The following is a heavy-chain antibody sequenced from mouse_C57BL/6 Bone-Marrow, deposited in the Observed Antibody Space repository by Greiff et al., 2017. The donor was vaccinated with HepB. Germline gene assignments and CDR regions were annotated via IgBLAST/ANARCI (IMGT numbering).Heavy chain of an antibody. CDR3: TLPIYHGNLGDFDY. Sequence: VQLQQSGAELVRPGASVKLSCTASGFNIKDDYMHWVKQRPEQGLEWIGWIDPENGDTEYASKFKGKATITAYPSSNTACLQLSILTSEDTAVYYCTLPIYHGNLGDFDYWGQGTTLTVSS. J-gene: IGHJ2*01. V-gene: IGHV14-4*01. D-gene: IGHD2-1*01. CDR1: GFNIKDDY. CDR2: IDPENGDT.